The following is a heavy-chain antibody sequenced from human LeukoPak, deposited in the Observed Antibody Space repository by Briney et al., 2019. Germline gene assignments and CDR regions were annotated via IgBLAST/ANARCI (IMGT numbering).Heavy chain of an antibody. V-gene: IGHV3-48*01. Sequence: GGSLRLSCAASGFTFSSYSMDWVRQAPGKGLEWVSYISSSSSTIYYADSVKGRFTISRDNAKNSLYLQMNSLRAEDTAVYYCARKKSTKYSGYDYLPDAFDIWGQGTVVTVSS. D-gene: IGHD5-12*01. CDR3: ARKKSTKYSGYDYLPDAFDI. CDR2: ISSSSSTI. J-gene: IGHJ3*02. CDR1: GFTFSSYS.